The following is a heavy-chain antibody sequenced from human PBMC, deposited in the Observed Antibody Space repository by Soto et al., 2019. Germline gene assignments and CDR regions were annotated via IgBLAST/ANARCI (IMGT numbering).Heavy chain of an antibody. CDR3: ARNGMTSGSPQVGWFDP. CDR2: LYYSGTT. Sequence: SETLSLTCTVSGGSVSSGSYYWSWIRQPPGKGLERIGHLYYSGTTNYNPSLKSRVTRSVDTSKNQFSLKLSSVTAADTAVYYCARNGMTSGSPQVGWFDPWDQGTLVTVS. CDR1: GGSVSSGSYY. V-gene: IGHV4-61*01. J-gene: IGHJ5*02. D-gene: IGHD1-26*01.